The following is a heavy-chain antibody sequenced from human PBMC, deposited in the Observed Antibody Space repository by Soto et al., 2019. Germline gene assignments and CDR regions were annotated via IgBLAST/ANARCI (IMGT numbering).Heavy chain of an antibody. CDR3: ARDPVAYCGGDCRTFDY. J-gene: IGHJ4*02. D-gene: IGHD2-21*02. V-gene: IGHV3-30-3*01. CDR1: GFTFSSYA. Sequence: QVQLVESGGGVVQPGRSLRLSCAASGFTFSSYAMHWVRQAPGKGLEWVAVISYDGSNKYYADSVKGRFTISRDNSKNXPYLQMNSLRAEDTAVYYCARDPVAYCGGDCRTFDYWGQGTLVTVSS. CDR2: ISYDGSNK.